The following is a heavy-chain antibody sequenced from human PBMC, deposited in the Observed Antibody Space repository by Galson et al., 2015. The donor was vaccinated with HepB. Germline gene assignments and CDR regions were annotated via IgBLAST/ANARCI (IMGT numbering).Heavy chain of an antibody. CDR2: INPNSGGT. CDR3: ARDPPYSNYYGSGKGGAYGMDV. Sequence: SVKVSCKASGYTFTGYYMHWVRQAPGQGLEWMGWINPNSGGTNYAQKFQGRVTMTRDTSISTAYMELSRLRSDDTAVYYCARDPPYSNYYGSGKGGAYGMDVRGQGTTVTVSS. V-gene: IGHV1-2*02. J-gene: IGHJ6*02. CDR1: GYTFTGYY. D-gene: IGHD3-10*01.